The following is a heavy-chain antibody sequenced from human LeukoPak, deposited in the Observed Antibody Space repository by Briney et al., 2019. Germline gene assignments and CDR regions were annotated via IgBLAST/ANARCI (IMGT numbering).Heavy chain of an antibody. CDR3: ASLRGYSYGQDYYYYGMDV. V-gene: IGHV1-3*01. D-gene: IGHD5-18*01. J-gene: IGHJ6*02. Sequence: ASVKVSCKASGYTFSTYSIHWVRQAPAQRLEWMGWINAGNGNTKYSQKFQGRVTVTRDTSASTAYMELSSLRSEDTAVYYCASLRGYSYGQDYYYYGMDVWGQGTTVTVSS. CDR1: GYTFSTYS. CDR2: INAGNGNT.